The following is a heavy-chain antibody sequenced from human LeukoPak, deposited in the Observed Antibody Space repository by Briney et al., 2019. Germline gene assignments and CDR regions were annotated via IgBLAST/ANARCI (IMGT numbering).Heavy chain of an antibody. Sequence: ASVKVSCKASGYTFTSYYVHWVRQAPGQGLEWVGTINPSDGSTTYAQKFQGRVTMTRDTSTSTAYMELSSLRSEDTAVYYCARGQGRWLQRRAAFDIWGQGTMVTVSS. CDR2: INPSDGST. D-gene: IGHD5-24*01. V-gene: IGHV1-46*01. J-gene: IGHJ3*02. CDR1: GYTFTSYY. CDR3: ARGQGRWLQRRAAFDI.